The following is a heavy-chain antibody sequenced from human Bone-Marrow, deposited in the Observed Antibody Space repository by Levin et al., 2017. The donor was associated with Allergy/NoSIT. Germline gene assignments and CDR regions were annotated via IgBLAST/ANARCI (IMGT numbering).Heavy chain of an antibody. D-gene: IGHD5-12*01. Sequence: GESLKISCTTSGYSFDAYWIGWVRQMPGKALEWMGIIYPGDSDTIYNPSFQGHVTISADKSINTAYLQWNSLKASDTAMYYCAVGGSSGFDRGYEAYDIWGPGTMVTVSS. CDR2: IYPGDSDT. CDR3: AVGGSSGFDRGYEAYDI. J-gene: IGHJ3*02. CDR1: GYSFDAYW. V-gene: IGHV5-51*01.